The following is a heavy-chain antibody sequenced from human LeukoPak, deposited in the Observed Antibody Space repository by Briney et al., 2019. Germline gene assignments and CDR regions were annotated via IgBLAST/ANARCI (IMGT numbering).Heavy chain of an antibody. CDR1: GFTFDDYG. D-gene: IGHD6-13*01. J-gene: IGHJ4*02. CDR2: INWNGGST. Sequence: PGGSLRLSCAASGFTFDDYGMSWVRQAPGKGLEWVSGINWNGGSTGYADSVKGRSTISRDNAKNSLYLQMNSLRAEDTALYYCAREDFIAAAGTFFDYWGQGTLVTVSS. V-gene: IGHV3-20*04. CDR3: AREDFIAAAGTFFDY.